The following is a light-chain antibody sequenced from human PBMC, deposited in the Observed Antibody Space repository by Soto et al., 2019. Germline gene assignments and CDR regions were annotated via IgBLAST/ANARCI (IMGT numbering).Light chain of an antibody. CDR3: QQYYSYPFT. CDR2: AAS. Sequence: AIRVTQSPSSLSASTGDRVTITCRASQGISSYLAWYQQKPGKAPKLLIYAASTLQSGVPSRFSGSGSGTDFTLTISCLQSEDFATYYCQQYYSYPFTFGQGTRLDI. J-gene: IGKJ5*01. CDR1: QGISSY. V-gene: IGKV1-8*01.